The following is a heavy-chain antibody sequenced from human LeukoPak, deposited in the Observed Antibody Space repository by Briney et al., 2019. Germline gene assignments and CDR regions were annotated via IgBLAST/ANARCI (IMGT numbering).Heavy chain of an antibody. D-gene: IGHD5-12*01. J-gene: IGHJ4*02. CDR2: ISAYNGNT. CDR3: ARDKSGYDPNFDY. CDR1: GYTFTSYA. Sequence: GASVKVSCKASGYTFTSYAMNWVRQAPGQGLEWMGWISAYNGNTNYAQKLQGRVTMTTDTSTSTAYMELRSLRSDDTAVYYCARDKSGYDPNFDYWGQGTLVTVSS. V-gene: IGHV1-18*01.